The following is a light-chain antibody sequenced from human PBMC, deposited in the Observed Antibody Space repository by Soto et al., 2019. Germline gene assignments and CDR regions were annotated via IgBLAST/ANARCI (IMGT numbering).Light chain of an antibody. CDR1: QSVSNY. CDR2: DAS. V-gene: IGKV3-11*01. J-gene: IGKJ4*01. CDR3: QQRQNRGT. Sequence: DILLTQSPATLSLSPGERATLSCRASQSVSNYLAWYQQRPGQAPRLLIYDASNRASGIPARFSGSGSGTEFPLTISTLEPEDFAVYYCQQRQNRGTVGGGTKVEIK.